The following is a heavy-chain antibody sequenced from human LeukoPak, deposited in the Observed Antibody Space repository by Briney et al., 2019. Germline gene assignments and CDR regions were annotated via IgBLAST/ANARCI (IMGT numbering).Heavy chain of an antibody. CDR2: TNPKSDGT. V-gene: IGHV1-2*02. D-gene: IGHD2/OR15-2a*01. J-gene: IGHJ4*02. CDR3: VLAMGEYFDY. Sequence: GASVKVSCKASGYTFTDHYIHWVRQAPGQGLEWMGWTNPKSDGTNYAQKFQGRVTMSRDTSIRTPYMELRRLMSDDTAVYYCVLAMGEYFDYWGQGTLVTVSS. CDR1: GYTFTDHY.